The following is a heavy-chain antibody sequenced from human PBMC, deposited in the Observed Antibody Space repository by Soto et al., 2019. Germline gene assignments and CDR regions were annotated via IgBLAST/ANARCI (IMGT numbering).Heavy chain of an antibody. CDR2: INMDGTKT. V-gene: IGHV3-74*01. Sequence: GGSLRLSCVASEFTFSKYWMHWVRQAPGKGLVWVSRINMDGTKTAYADSVKGRFTVSRDNANNTLYLQMDSLGVEDTAVYYCARDYYYDSRSSSVNWFDPWGQGTLVTVSS. CDR3: ARDYYYDSRSSSVNWFDP. CDR1: EFTFSKYW. J-gene: IGHJ5*02. D-gene: IGHD3-22*01.